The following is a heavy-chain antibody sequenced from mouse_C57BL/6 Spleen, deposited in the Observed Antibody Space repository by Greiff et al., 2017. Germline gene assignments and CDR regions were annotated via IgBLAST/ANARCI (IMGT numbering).Heavy chain of an antibody. D-gene: IGHD1-1*01. CDR1: GYSFTDYN. J-gene: IGHJ2*01. V-gene: IGHV1-39*01. CDR2: INPNYGTT. CDR3: ARENTTVVATPFDY. Sequence: LQESGPELVKPGASVKISCKASGYSFTDYNMNWVKQSNGKSLEWIGVINPNYGTTSYNQKFKGKATLTVDQSSSTAYMQLNSLTSEDSAVYYCARENTTVVATPFDYWGQGTTLTVSS.